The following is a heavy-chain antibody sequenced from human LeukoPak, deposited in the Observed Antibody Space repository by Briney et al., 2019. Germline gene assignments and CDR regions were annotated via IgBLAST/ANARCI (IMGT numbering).Heavy chain of an antibody. CDR3: ATDSGPNYYYYGMDV. J-gene: IGHJ6*02. D-gene: IGHD1-26*01. V-gene: IGHV1-18*01. CDR2: ISAYNGNT. CDR1: GYTFTSYG. Sequence: GASVKVSCKASGYTFTSYGISWVRQAPGQGLEWMGWISAYNGNTNYAQKFQGRVTMTEDTSTDTAYMELCSLRSEDTAVYYCATDSGPNYYYYGMDVWGQGTTVTVSS.